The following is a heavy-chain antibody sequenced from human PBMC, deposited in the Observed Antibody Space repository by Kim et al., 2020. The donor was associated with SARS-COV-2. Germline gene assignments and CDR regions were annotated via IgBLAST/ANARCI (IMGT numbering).Heavy chain of an antibody. CDR2: IYYSGST. J-gene: IGHJ4*02. CDR1: GGSISSYY. D-gene: IGHD3-22*01. V-gene: IGHV4-59*13. Sequence: SETLYLTCTVSGGSISSYYWSWIRQPPGKGLEWIGYIYYSGSTNYNPSLKSRVTISVDTSKNQFSLKLSSVTAADTAVYYCARARDSSGYRFDYWGQGTLVTVSS. CDR3: ARARDSSGYRFDY.